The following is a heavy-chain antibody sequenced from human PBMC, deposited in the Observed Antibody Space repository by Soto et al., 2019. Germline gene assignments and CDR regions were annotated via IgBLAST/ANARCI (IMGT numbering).Heavy chain of an antibody. CDR2: ISGSGGST. CDR3: AKVRYCSGGSCYLVWFDP. V-gene: IGHV3-23*01. Sequence: EVQLLESGGGLVQPGGSLRLSCAASGFTFSSYAMSWVRQAPGKGLEWVSAISGSGGSTYYADSVKGWFTISRDNSKNTLYLQMNSLRAEDTALYYCAKVRYCSGGSCYLVWFDPWGQGTLVTVSS. J-gene: IGHJ5*02. D-gene: IGHD2-15*01. CDR1: GFTFSSYA.